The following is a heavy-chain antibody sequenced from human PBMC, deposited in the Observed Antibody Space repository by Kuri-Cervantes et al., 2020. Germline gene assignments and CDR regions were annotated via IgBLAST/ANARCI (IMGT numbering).Heavy chain of an antibody. CDR2: ISGSGGST. CDR1: GFTFSSYA. Sequence: LSLPCAASGFTFSSYAVSWVRQAPGKGLEWVSAISGSGGSTYYADSVKGRFTISRDNSKNTLYLQMNSLKAEDTAVYYGAKVVIVVGATSRHTDAFDIWGQGTMVTVSS. CDR3: AKVVIVVGATSRHTDAFDI. D-gene: IGHD1-26*01. J-gene: IGHJ3*02. V-gene: IGHV3-23*01.